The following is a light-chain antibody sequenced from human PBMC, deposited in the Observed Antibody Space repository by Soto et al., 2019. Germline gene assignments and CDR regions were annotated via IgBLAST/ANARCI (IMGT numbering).Light chain of an antibody. Sequence: QSVLTQPPSVSAAPGQKVTISCSGSSSNIGGNSVSWYQQLPGTAPKLLIYDDNKRPSGIPDRFSGSKSGTSATLGITGFQTGDEAHYYRGSWASSLSAYVFGTGTKVTVL. CDR2: DDN. CDR1: SSNIGGNS. V-gene: IGLV1-51*01. CDR3: GSWASSLSAYV. J-gene: IGLJ1*01.